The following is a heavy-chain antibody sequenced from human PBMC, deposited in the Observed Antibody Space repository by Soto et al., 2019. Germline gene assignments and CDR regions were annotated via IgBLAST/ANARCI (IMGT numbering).Heavy chain of an antibody. V-gene: IGHV3-30*18. D-gene: IGHD2-15*01. CDR3: AKDRLVVVAATPLYYYYGMDV. Sequence: VGSLRLSCAASGFTFSSYGMHWVRQAPGKGLEWVAVISYDGSNKYYADSVKGRFTISRDNSKNTLYLQMNSLRAEDTAVYYCAKDRLVVVAATPLYYYYGMDVWGQGTTVTVSS. J-gene: IGHJ6*02. CDR1: GFTFSSYG. CDR2: ISYDGSNK.